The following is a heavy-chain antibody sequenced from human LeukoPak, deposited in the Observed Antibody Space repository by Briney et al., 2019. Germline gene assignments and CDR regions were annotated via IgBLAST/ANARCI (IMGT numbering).Heavy chain of an antibody. D-gene: IGHD3-22*01. Sequence: GGSLRLSCAASGFTVSSNYMSWVRQAPGKGLEWVSVIYSGGSTYCADSVKGRFTISRDTSKNTLYLQMNSLRAEDTAVYYCAKGQGYYYDSSGLDYWGQGTLVTVSS. J-gene: IGHJ4*02. CDR1: GFTVSSNY. CDR2: IYSGGST. V-gene: IGHV3-53*01. CDR3: AKGQGYYYDSSGLDY.